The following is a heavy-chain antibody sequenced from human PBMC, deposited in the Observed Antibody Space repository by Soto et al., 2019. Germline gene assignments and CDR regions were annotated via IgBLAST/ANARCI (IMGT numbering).Heavy chain of an antibody. V-gene: IGHV4-59*08. D-gene: IGHD3-22*01. CDR3: ARVRSDSSGYYLDY. CDR2: IYYSGST. CDR1: GCSISCYY. Sequence: SGTLSLTRTVSGCSISCYYWSWIRQLPGKGLEWIGYIYYSGSTYYNPSLKSRVTISVDTSKNQFSLKLSSVTAADSAVYYCARVRSDSSGYYLDYWGQGTLVTVSS. J-gene: IGHJ4*02.